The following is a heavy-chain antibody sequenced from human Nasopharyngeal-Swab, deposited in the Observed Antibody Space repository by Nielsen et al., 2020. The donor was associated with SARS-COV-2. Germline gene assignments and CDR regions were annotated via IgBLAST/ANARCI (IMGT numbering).Heavy chain of an antibody. CDR1: GGSFSDYF. V-gene: IGHV4-31*11. J-gene: IGHJ3*02. D-gene: IGHD3-22*01. CDR3: ARSPITMIVVVNAFDI. Sequence: SETLSLTCAVYGGSFSDYFWSWIRQHPGRGLEWIGYISYSGSTYYNPSLKSRVTISVDTSKNQFSLRLSSVTAADTAVYYCARSPITMIVVVNAFDIWGQGTMVTVSS. CDR2: ISYSGST.